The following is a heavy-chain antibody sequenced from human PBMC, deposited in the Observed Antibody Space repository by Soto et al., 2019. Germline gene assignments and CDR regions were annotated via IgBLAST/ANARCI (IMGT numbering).Heavy chain of an antibody. J-gene: IGHJ6*02. Sequence: GGSLRLSCAASGFTFSSYSMNWVRQAPGKGLEWVSSISSSSSYIYYADSVKGRFTISRDNAKNSLYLQMNSLRAEDTAVYYCASYTTRIAAAGTRGPVSYYGMDVWGQGTTVTVSS. CDR1: GFTFSSYS. CDR3: ASYTTRIAAAGTRGPVSYYGMDV. CDR2: ISSSSSYI. D-gene: IGHD6-13*01. V-gene: IGHV3-21*01.